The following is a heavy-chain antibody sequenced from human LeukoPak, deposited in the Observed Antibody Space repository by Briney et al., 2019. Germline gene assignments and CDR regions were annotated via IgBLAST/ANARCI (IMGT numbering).Heavy chain of an antibody. J-gene: IGHJ4*02. Sequence: PGGSLRLSCATSGFTFSSYTMNWVRQAPGKGLEWVSYISTTSSTIYYADSVKGRFTISRDNAKSSLYLQMNSLRAEDTAVYYCAKDELRYSYGLDYWGQGTLITVSS. CDR3: AKDELRYSYGLDY. CDR1: GFTFSSYT. CDR2: ISTTSSTI. V-gene: IGHV3-48*01. D-gene: IGHD5-18*01.